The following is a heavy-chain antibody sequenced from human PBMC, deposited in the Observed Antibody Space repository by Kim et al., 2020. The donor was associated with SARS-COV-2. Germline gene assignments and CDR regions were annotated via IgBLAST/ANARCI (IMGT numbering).Heavy chain of an antibody. D-gene: IGHD3-22*01. J-gene: IGHJ5*02. CDR1: GYTLTELS. Sequence: ASVKVSCKVSGYTLTELSMHWVRQAPGKGLEWMGGFDPEDGETIYAQKFQGRVTMTEDTSTDTAYMELSSLRSEDTAVYYCATDLYYYDSSGYLDPWGQGTLVFVAS. CDR2: FDPEDGET. V-gene: IGHV1-24*01. CDR3: ATDLYYYDSSGYLDP.